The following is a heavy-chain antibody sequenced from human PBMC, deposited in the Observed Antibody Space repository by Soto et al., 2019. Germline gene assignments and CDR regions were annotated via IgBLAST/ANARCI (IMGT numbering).Heavy chain of an antibody. CDR2: INPSGGGT. Sequence: ASVKVSCKASGYTFTSNYMHWVRQAPGQGHEWMGIINPSGGGTSYAQKFQARVTMTTDTSTSTVYMELSSLRSEDTAMYYCARDSTLDYWGQGTLVTVSS. CDR1: GYTFTSNY. V-gene: IGHV1-46*01. J-gene: IGHJ4*02. CDR3: ARDSTLDY.